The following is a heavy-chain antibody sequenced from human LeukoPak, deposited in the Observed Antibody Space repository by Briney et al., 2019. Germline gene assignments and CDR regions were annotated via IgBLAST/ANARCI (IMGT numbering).Heavy chain of an antibody. D-gene: IGHD6-19*01. Sequence: SETLSLTCTVSGGSIRRSYWSWIRQPPGRGLEWIGYFYLSGSNYNPSLKSRVTMSLDTSKNQFSLRLSPVTAADTAVYYCARFHSGPSGWYVLWYFDLWGRGTLVTVSS. CDR1: GGSIRRSY. J-gene: IGHJ2*01. V-gene: IGHV4-4*09. CDR2: FYLSGS. CDR3: ARFHSGPSGWYVLWYFDL.